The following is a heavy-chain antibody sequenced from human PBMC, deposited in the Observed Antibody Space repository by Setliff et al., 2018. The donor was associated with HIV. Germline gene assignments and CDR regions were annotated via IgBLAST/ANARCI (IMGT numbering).Heavy chain of an antibody. Sequence: ASVKVSCKAFGYTFSTNAMRWVRQAPGQRLEWMGWINAGTGNTKYSQNFQGRVTFSRDTSASTAYMELSSLRSEDTAVYYCARTVNDYGDYYFDYWGQGTLVTVSS. V-gene: IGHV1-3*01. CDR2: INAGTGNT. CDR3: ARTVNDYGDYYFDY. D-gene: IGHD4-17*01. CDR1: GYTFSTNA. J-gene: IGHJ4*02.